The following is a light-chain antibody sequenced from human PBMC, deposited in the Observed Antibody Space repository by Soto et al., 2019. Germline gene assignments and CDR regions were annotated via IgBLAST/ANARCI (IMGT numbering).Light chain of an antibody. CDR1: SSNIGAGYD. Sequence: QSVLTQPPSVSGAPGQRVTISCTGSSSNIGAGYDVHWYQQLPGTAPKLLIYGNSNRPSGVPDRFSGSKSGTSASLAITGFQAGDEADYYCQSYDSSLSGDVFGTGTKVTVL. V-gene: IGLV1-40*01. CDR2: GNS. CDR3: QSYDSSLSGDV. J-gene: IGLJ1*01.